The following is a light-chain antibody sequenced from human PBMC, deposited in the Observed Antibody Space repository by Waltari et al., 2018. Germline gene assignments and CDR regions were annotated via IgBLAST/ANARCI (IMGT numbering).Light chain of an antibody. CDR1: QSISKW. CDR2: KAS. V-gene: IGKV1-5*03. J-gene: IGKJ4*01. Sequence: DIQMTQSPSTLSASVGDRVIFSCRASQSISKWLAWYQQKPGKAPKLLIYKASTLESGVPSRCSGSGSGTEFTLNISILQPEDFATYYCQRYNSYSLLSFGGGTKVEIK. CDR3: QRYNSYSLLS.